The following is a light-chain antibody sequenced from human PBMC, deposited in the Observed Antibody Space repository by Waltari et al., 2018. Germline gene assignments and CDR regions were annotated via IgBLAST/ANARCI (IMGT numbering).Light chain of an antibody. V-gene: IGLV1-44*01. Sequence: QSVLTQPPSASGTPGQRVTISCSGSSSNIGSNSVTWYQQLPGTAPKILIYRNNERHSGVPDRFSGSKSGTSASLAISVLQSEDEADYYCASWDDSLNGFYVFGTGTNVAVL. CDR3: ASWDDSLNGFYV. CDR2: RNN. CDR1: SSNIGSNS. J-gene: IGLJ1*01.